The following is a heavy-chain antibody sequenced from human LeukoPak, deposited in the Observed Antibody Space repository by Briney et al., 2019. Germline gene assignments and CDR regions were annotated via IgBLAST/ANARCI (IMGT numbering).Heavy chain of an antibody. V-gene: IGHV3-9*01. CDR3: AKDMGPAVVAGNRPYYYGMDV. J-gene: IGHJ6*02. CDR1: GFTFDDYA. D-gene: IGHD2-15*01. CDR2: ISWNSGSI. Sequence: PGRSLRLSCAATGFTFDDYAMHWVRQAPGKGLEWVSGISWNSGSIGYADSVKGRFTISRDNAKNSLYLQMNSLRAEDTDLYYCAKDMGPAVVAGNRPYYYGMDVWGQGTTVTVSS.